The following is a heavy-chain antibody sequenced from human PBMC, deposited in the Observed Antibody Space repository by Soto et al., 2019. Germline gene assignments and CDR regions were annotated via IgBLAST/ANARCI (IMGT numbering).Heavy chain of an antibody. V-gene: IGHV5-10-1*01. CDR1: GYSFTSYW. CDR2: IDPSDSYT. J-gene: IGHJ6*02. D-gene: IGHD2-8*01. Sequence: GESLKISCKGSGYSFTSYWISWVRQMPGKGLEWMGRIDPSDSYTNYSPSFQGHVTISADESISTAYLQWSSLKASDTAMYYCARPYCTNGVCSYYYYGMDVWGQGTTVTVSS. CDR3: ARPYCTNGVCSYYYYGMDV.